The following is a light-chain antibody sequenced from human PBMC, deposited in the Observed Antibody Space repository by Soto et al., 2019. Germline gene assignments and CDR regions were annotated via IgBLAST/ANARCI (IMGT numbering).Light chain of an antibody. CDR1: QTFGRW. Sequence: DIQSTQSPSTLSASVGDRVTITCRASQTFGRWLAWFQQKPGKAPKLLIYEASNLQSGVPSRFSGSGSGTKFTLTISSLQPDDFATYYCQQYNSYLWTVGQGTKVAIK. J-gene: IGKJ1*01. CDR3: QQYNSYLWT. CDR2: EAS. V-gene: IGKV1-5*03.